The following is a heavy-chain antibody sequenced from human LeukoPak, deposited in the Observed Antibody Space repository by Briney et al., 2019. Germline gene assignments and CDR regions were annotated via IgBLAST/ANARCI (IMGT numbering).Heavy chain of an antibody. J-gene: IGHJ3*02. V-gene: IGHV3-21*01. CDR2: ISSSSSYI. Sequence: GGSLRLSCAASGFTFGSFAMSWVRQAPGKGLEWVSSISSSSSYIYYADSVKGRFTISRDNAKNSLYLQMNSLRAEDTAVYYCARDQSRYCSSTSCPPFDAFDIWGQGTMVTVSS. CDR1: GFTFGSFA. D-gene: IGHD2-2*01. CDR3: ARDQSRYCSSTSCPPFDAFDI.